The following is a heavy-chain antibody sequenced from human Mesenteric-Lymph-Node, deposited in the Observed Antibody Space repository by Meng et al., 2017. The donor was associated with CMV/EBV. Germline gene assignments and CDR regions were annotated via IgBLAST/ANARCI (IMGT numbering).Heavy chain of an antibody. CDR3: ARGSLNYYGSGSYYLP. CDR1: GASISSYY. V-gene: IGHV4-34*01. J-gene: IGHJ4*02. CDR2: INHSGST. Sequence: SETLSLTCTVFGASISSYYWSWIRQPPGKGLEWIGEINHSGSTNYNPSLKSRVTISVDTSKNQFSLKLSSVTAADTAVYYCARGSLNYYGSGSYYLPWGQGTLVTVSS. D-gene: IGHD3-10*01.